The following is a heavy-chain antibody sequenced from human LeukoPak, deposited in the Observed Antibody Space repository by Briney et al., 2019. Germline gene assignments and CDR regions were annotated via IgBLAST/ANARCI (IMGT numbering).Heavy chain of an antibody. CDR2: TYYSGST. Sequence: SETLSLTCTVSGGSIDSYYWSWIRQPPGKGLEWIGYTYYSGSTNYNPSLKSRVTISVDTSKNHFSLRLDAVTAADTAVYYCASLSYDSSGYIRTFDYWGQGALVTVSS. CDR3: ASLSYDSSGYIRTFDY. V-gene: IGHV4-59*08. D-gene: IGHD3-22*01. CDR1: GGSIDSYY. J-gene: IGHJ4*02.